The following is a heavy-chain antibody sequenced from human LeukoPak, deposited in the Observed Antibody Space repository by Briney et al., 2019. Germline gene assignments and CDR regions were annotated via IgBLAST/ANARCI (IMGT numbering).Heavy chain of an antibody. V-gene: IGHV1-18*03. J-gene: IGHJ4*02. CDR3: AREASTTTYYYDSSGYYGIDY. Sequence: ASVKVSCKASGYTFTSYGISWVRQAPGQGLEWMGWISAYNGNTNYAQKLQGRVTMTTDTSTSTAYMELRSLRSDDMAVYYCAREASTTTYYYDSSGYYGIDYWGQGTLVTVSS. CDR1: GYTFTSYG. D-gene: IGHD3-22*01. CDR2: ISAYNGNT.